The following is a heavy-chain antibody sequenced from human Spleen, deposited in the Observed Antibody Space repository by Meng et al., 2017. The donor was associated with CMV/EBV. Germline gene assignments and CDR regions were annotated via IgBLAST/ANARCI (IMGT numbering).Heavy chain of an antibody. CDR2: IKQDGSEK. Sequence: GGSLRLSCAASGFTVETHYMSWVRQAPGKGLEWVANIKQDGSEKYYVDSVKGRFTISRDNAKNSLYLQMNSLRAEDTAVYYCARGMGDYWGQGTLVTVSS. CDR1: GFTVETHY. V-gene: IGHV3-7*01. D-gene: IGHD3-16*01. CDR3: ARGMGDY. J-gene: IGHJ4*02.